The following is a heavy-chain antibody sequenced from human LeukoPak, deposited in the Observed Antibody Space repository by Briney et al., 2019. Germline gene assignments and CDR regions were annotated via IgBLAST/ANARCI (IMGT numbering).Heavy chain of an antibody. V-gene: IGHV3-30*18. D-gene: IGHD3-22*01. CDR3: AKDWKRGYYYDSSGYLPDY. Sequence: GGSLRLSCAASGFTFSSYDMHWVRQAPGKGPEWVAVISYDGSNKYYGDSVKGRFTISRDNSKNTLYLQMNSLRAEDTAVYYCAKDWKRGYYYDSSGYLPDYWGQGTLVTVSS. CDR2: ISYDGSNK. CDR1: GFTFSSYD. J-gene: IGHJ4*02.